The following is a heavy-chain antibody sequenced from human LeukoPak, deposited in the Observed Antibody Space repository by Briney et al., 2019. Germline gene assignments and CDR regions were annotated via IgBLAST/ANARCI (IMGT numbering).Heavy chain of an antibody. V-gene: IGHV2-5*02. Sequence: SGPTLVNPTQTLTLTCSFSGFSLTTNGVGVGWIRQPPGKALEWLALIYWDDDKRYSPSLKSRLTITKDTSKNQVVLTVTNLDPVDTATYYCARWPVRGSGRWGQGTLVTVSS. J-gene: IGHJ4*02. CDR2: IYWDDDK. D-gene: IGHD2-15*01. CDR3: ARWPVRGSGR. CDR1: GFSLTTNGVG.